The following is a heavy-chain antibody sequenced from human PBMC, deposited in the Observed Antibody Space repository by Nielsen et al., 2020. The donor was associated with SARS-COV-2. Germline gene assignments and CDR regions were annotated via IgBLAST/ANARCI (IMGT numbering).Heavy chain of an antibody. J-gene: IGHJ4*02. V-gene: IGHV3-15*01. CDR2: IKSKTDGGTT. Sequence: GESLKISCAASGFTFSNAWMSWVRQAPGKGLEWVGRIKSKTDGGTTDYAAPVKGRFTISRDDSKNTLYLQMNSLKTEDTAVYYCTTEDGSSQNYEYVWGSYRFYNFDYWGQVTLVTVSS. CDR1: GFTFSNAW. D-gene: IGHD3-16*02. CDR3: TTEDGSSQNYEYVWGSYRFYNFDY.